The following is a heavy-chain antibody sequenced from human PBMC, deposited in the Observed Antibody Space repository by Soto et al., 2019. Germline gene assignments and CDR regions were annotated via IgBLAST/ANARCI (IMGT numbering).Heavy chain of an antibody. V-gene: IGHV1-3*01. Sequence: GTSVKVSCEDSGYSFTSNAMHWVRQAPGQRLEWMGWINAGNGNTKYSQKFQGRVTITSDRSVSTAYMELSSLRSEDMVVYSCVIRGGHIVVVTAEKAFDFWGQGTMVTVSS. D-gene: IGHD2-21*02. CDR2: INAGNGNT. CDR3: VIRGGHIVVVTAEKAFDF. J-gene: IGHJ3*01. CDR1: GYSFTSNA.